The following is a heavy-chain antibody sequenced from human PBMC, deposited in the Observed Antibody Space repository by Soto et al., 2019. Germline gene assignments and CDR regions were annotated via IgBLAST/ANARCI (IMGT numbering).Heavy chain of an antibody. V-gene: IGHV4-59*11. CDR3: ARADPDASVGY. CDR2: ISYSGST. Sequence: SETLSLTCTVSGASMSSQYWTWLRQSPGKGLEWIGYISYSGSTYYNPSHKSRVTISADTSRNQFSLKLSAVISADTAVYYCARADPDASVGYWGQGTLVTVSS. CDR1: GASMSSQY. J-gene: IGHJ4*02. D-gene: IGHD3-16*01.